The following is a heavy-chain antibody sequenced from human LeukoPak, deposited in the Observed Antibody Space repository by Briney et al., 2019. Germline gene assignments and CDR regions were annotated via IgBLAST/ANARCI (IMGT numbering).Heavy chain of an antibody. CDR3: ATSYGSNFY. V-gene: IGHV4-59*01. CDR1: GGSISGYY. CDR2: IYYTGST. J-gene: IGHJ4*02. Sequence: SETLSLACTVSGGSISGYYWSWIRQPPGKGLEWIGYIYYTGSTNYNPSLKSRVTISIDTSKNQFSLKLTSVTSADTAVFYCATSYGSNFYWGQGTLVTVSS. D-gene: IGHD6-19*01.